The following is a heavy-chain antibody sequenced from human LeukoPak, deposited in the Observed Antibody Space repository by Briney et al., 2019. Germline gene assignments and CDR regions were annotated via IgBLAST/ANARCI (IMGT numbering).Heavy chain of an antibody. D-gene: IGHD3-10*01. CDR3: AREARGYYGSGSYGDV. CDR2: INHSGST. J-gene: IGHJ6*04. CDR1: GASISSGGYY. Sequence: SETLSLTCAVSGASISSGGYYWSWIRQPPGKGLEWIGEINHSGSTNYNPSLKSRVTISVDTSKNQFSLKLSSVTAADTAVCYCAREARGYYGSGSYGDVWGKGTTVTVSS. V-gene: IGHV4-34*01.